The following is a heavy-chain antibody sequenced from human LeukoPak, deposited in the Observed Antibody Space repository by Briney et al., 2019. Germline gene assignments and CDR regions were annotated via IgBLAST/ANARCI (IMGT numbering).Heavy chain of an antibody. CDR3: ARLRDSSGYYSRV. D-gene: IGHD3-22*01. V-gene: IGHV4-39*01. CDR1: GGSISSSGYY. CDR2: IYYGGNT. Sequence: SETLSLTCTVSGGSISSSGYYWGWIRQPPGKGLEWIGNIYYGGNTYYNPSLKSRLTISVDTSKIQFSLKLTSVTAADTAVYYCARLRDSSGYYSRVWGQGTLVTVSS. J-gene: IGHJ4*02.